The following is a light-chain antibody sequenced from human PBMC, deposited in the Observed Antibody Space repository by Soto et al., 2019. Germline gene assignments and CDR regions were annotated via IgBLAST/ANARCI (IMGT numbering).Light chain of an antibody. Sequence: DIQMTQSPSTLSASVGDRVTITCRASQSISSWLAWYQQKPGKAPKLLIYDASSLESGVPSRFSGSGSGTDFTLTINSLQPEDFATYYCQQSNSFPFTFGGGTKVDIK. CDR1: QSISSW. CDR3: QQSNSFPFT. V-gene: IGKV1-5*01. CDR2: DAS. J-gene: IGKJ4*01.